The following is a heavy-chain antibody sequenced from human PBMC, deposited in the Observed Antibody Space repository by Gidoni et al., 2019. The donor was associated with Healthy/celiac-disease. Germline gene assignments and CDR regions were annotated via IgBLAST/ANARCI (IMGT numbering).Heavy chain of an antibody. CDR2: ISGSGGST. CDR1: GFTFSSYA. V-gene: IGHV3-23*01. Sequence: EVQLLESGGGWVQPGGSLRPSCAASGFTFSSYAMSWGRQAQGKGLEWISAISGSGGSTYYADSVKGRFTISRDNSKNTLYLQMNSLRAEDTAVYYCARNPPSFDIVVVVAATDWGQGTLVTVSS. CDR3: ARNPPSFDIVVVVAATD. J-gene: IGHJ4*02. D-gene: IGHD2-15*01.